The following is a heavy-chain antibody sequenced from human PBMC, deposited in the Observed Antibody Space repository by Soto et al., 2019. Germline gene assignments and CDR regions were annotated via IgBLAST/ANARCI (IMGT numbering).Heavy chain of an antibody. V-gene: IGHV4-31*03. D-gene: IGHD6-13*01. J-gene: IGHJ6*02. CDR1: GGSISSGGYY. CDR2: IYYSGST. Sequence: PSETLSLTCTVSGGSISSGGYYWSWIRQHPGKGLEWIGYIYYSGSTYYNPSLKSRVTISVDTSKNQFSLKLSSVTAADTAVYYCARDILAAAGYYYYGMDVWGQGTTVTVSS. CDR3: ARDILAAAGYYYYGMDV.